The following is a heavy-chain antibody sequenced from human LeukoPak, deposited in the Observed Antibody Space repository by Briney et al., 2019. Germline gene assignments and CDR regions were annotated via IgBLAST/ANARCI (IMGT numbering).Heavy chain of an antibody. J-gene: IGHJ3*02. CDR3: ARDHATPDAFDI. CDR1: GGTFSSYA. D-gene: IGHD5-12*01. Sequence: SVKVSCKAPGGTFSSYAISWVRQAPGQGLEWMGRIIPILGIANYAQKFQGRVTITADKSTSTAYMELSSLRSEDTAVYYCARDHATPDAFDIWGQGTMVTVSS. CDR2: IIPILGIA. V-gene: IGHV1-69*04.